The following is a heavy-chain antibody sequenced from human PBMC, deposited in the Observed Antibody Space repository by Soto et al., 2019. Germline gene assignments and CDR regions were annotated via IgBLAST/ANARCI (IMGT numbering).Heavy chain of an antibody. J-gene: IGHJ5*02. CDR1: GGSFSGYY. V-gene: IGHV4-34*01. CDR2: INHSGST. CDR3: ARGQRIAVAGTWVAGWFDP. Sequence: SETLSLTCAVYGGSFSGYYWSWIRQPPGKGLEWIGEINHSGSTNYNPSLKSRVTISVDTSKNQFSLKLSSVTAADTAVYYCARGQRIAVAGTWVAGWFDPWGQGTLVTVSS. D-gene: IGHD6-19*01.